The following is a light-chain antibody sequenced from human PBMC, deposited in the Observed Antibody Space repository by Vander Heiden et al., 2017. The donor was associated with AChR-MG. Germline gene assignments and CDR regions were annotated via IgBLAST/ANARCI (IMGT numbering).Light chain of an antibody. CDR1: QGISNY. V-gene: IGKV1-27*01. CDR3: QKYNSAPWT. CDR2: AAS. J-gene: IGKJ1*01. Sequence: DIQMTQSPSSVSASVGDRVTITCRESQGISNYLAWYQQKPGKVPKLLIYAASTLQSGVPSRFSGSGSGTDFTLTISSMQPEDVATYYCQKYNSAPWTFGQGTKVEIK.